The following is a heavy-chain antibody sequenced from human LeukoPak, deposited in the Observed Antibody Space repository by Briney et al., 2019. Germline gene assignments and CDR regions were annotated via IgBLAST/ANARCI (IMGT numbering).Heavy chain of an antibody. CDR1: SDSISSSTSY. V-gene: IGHV4-39*01. CDR2: IFYSGAT. J-gene: IGHJ3*02. D-gene: IGHD3-9*01. Sequence: PSETLSLTCTVSSDSISSSTSYWGWIRQPPGKGLEYIGSIFYSGATYYNPSLKSRVTLSVDMSKNQFSLKLSSVTAADTAVYYCARLDKRVHNTFDIWGPRDNGHRLF. CDR3: ARLDKRVHNTFDI.